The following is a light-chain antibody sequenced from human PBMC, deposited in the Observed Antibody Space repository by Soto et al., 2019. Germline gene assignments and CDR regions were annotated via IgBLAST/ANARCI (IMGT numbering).Light chain of an antibody. CDR1: ISDVGSHNL. Sequence: QLVLTQPASVSGSPGQSITISCTGTISDVGSHNLVSWYQQHPGKAPKLIIYEVTERPSGVSSRFSGSKSGNTASLTVSGLQADDEADYHCCSFAGSNPFPYVFGTGTKLTVL. CDR2: EVT. CDR3: CSFAGSNPFPYV. V-gene: IGLV2-23*02. J-gene: IGLJ1*01.